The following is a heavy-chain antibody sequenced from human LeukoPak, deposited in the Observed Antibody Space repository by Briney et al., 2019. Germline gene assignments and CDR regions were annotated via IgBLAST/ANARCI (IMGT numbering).Heavy chain of an antibody. D-gene: IGHD3-10*02. Sequence: KPGGSLRLSCAASGFTFSDFYMSWIRQAPGKGPQWVSYISSRSSTYTDYADSVKGRFTISRDNAKNSLFLQMNTLRADDTAVYYCARIGCSGFVLDVWGQGTTVTVSS. CDR3: ARIGCSGFVLDV. CDR2: ISSRSSTYT. J-gene: IGHJ6*02. V-gene: IGHV3-11*03. CDR1: GFTFSDFY.